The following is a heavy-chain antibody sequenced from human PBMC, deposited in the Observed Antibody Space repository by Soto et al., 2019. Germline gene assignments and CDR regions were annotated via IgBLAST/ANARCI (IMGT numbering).Heavy chain of an antibody. CDR2: TAYTGNT. CDR3: ARDMNAGFTPYFAP. D-gene: IGHD2-15*01. CDR1: WGSGASFG. V-gene: IGHV4-59*02. Sequence: SETLSLTCFVAWGSGASFGGSCILPYPGKGLEWIAYTAYTGNTNYNPSLKSRVTISIDTTKNQLSLKLTSMTAADTAVYYCARDMNAGFTPYFAPWGKRTLVTVSS. J-gene: IGHJ5*02.